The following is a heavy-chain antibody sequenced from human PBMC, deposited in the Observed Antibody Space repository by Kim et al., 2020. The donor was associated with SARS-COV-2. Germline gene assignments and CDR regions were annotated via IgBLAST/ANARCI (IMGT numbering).Heavy chain of an antibody. J-gene: IGHJ4*02. CDR1: GFTFSTYV. V-gene: IGHV3-23*01. CDR2: ISEIGGT. CDR3: ARRNLAGCPEAFDY. Sequence: GGSLRLSCAASGFTFSTYVMNWVRQAPGKGLEWVSAISEIGGTFYADSVRGRFIISRDNSKNTLYLQMNTRRADDSAGYYCARRNLAGCPEAFDYWGQGTLVTVSS.